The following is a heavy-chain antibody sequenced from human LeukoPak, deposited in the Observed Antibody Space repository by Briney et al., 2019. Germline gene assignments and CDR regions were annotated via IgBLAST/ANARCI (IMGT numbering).Heavy chain of an antibody. CDR3: AKDRGSSLYFDY. J-gene: IGHJ4*02. D-gene: IGHD6-6*01. CDR2: ITDRGDQS. V-gene: IGHV3-23*01. CDR1: GFTFTSDA. Sequence: GGSLRLSCAASGFTFTSDAMTWVRQAPGKGLEWVSSITDRGDQSYYADSVKGRFTISRDNSKNTLYLQMNSLRVEDTALYYCAKDRGSSLYFDYWGQGTLVTVSS.